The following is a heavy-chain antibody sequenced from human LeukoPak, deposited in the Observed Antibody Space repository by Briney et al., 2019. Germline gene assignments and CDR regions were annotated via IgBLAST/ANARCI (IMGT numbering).Heavy chain of an antibody. CDR2: ISAYNGNT. V-gene: IGHV1-18*01. CDR1: GYTFTIYG. CDR3: ARVGADYGDYLFGMDV. Sequence: ASVKVSFKASGYTFTIYGISWVRQAPGQGLEWMGWISAYNGNTNYAQKLQGRVTMTTDTSTSTAYMELRSLRSDDTAVYYCARVGADYGDYLFGMDVWGQGTTVTVSS. D-gene: IGHD4-17*01. J-gene: IGHJ6*02.